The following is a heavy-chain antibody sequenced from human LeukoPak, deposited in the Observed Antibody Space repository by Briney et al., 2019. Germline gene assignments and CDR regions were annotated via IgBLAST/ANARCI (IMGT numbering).Heavy chain of an antibody. J-gene: IGHJ4*02. CDR2: IKQDGSEK. CDR1: GFTFSSYW. V-gene: IGHV3-7*01. Sequence: GGSLRLSCAASGFTFSSYWMSWVRQAPGKGLEWVANIKQDGSEKYYVDSVKGRFTISRDNAKNSLYLQMNSLRAEDTAVYYCARVGTDSSSSAIRYWGQGTLVTVSS. D-gene: IGHD6-6*01. CDR3: ARVGTDSSSSAIRY.